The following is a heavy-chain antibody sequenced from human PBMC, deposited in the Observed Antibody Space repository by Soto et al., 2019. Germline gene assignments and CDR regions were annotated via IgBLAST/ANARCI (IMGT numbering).Heavy chain of an antibody. Sequence: QVQLVQSGAEVKKPGSSVKVSCRASGGSFTTYAIAWVRQAPGQGLEWMGWIIPMFGTSNYAQKFQGRVTITADESTSTAYIELSSLRSEDTALDYGARESRSNLLTGYLLYWGQGTLVTVSS. CDR3: ARESRSNLLTGYLLY. V-gene: IGHV1-69*12. J-gene: IGHJ4*02. D-gene: IGHD3-9*01. CDR1: GGSFTTYA. CDR2: IIPMFGTS.